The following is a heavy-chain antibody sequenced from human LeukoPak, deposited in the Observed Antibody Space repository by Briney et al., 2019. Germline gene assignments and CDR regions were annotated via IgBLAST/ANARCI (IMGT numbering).Heavy chain of an antibody. CDR1: GFTLSSYE. CDR3: ARSRGSGSYSDY. D-gene: IGHD3-10*01. V-gene: IGHV3-48*03. CDR2: ISSSGSTI. J-gene: IGHJ4*02. Sequence: GGSLTLSCAASGFTLSSYEMNWVPQAPERVLEWVSYISSSGSTISYADSVKGRFTISRDNDKNSLYLQMKSLRAEDTAVYYCARSRGSGSYSDYWGQGTLVAVSS.